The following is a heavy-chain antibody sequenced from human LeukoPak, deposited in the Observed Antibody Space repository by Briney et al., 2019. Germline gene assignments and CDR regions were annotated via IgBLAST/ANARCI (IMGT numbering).Heavy chain of an antibody. CDR3: AKGAGGFSYYNWFDP. J-gene: IGHJ5*02. CDR1: GFSFSSYR. CDR2: IYYSGTT. V-gene: IGHV4-4*02. Sequence: GSLRLSCAASGFSFSSYRMNWVRQPPGKGLEWIGSIYYSGTTHYNPSLESRVTISVDTSKNQFSLKLASVTAADTAIYYCAKGAGGFSYYNWFDPWGQGTLVTVSS. D-gene: IGHD5-18*01.